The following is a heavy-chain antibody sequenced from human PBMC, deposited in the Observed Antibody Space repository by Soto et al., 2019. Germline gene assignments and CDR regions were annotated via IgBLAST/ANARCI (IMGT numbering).Heavy chain of an antibody. CDR2: INPSGGST. J-gene: IGHJ4*02. Sequence: ASVKVSCKASGYTFTSYYMHWVRQAPGQGLEWMGIINPSGGSTSYAQKFQGRVTMTTDTSTSTAYMELRSLRSDDTAVYYCARAEGAMVPFDYWGQGTLVTVSS. D-gene: IGHD5-18*01. V-gene: IGHV1-46*01. CDR1: GYTFTSYY. CDR3: ARAEGAMVPFDY.